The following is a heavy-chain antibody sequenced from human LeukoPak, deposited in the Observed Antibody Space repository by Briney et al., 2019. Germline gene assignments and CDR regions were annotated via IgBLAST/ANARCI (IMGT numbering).Heavy chain of an antibody. V-gene: IGHV3-23*01. CDR3: AKGSYYDSSGSFYFDY. J-gene: IGHJ4*02. CDR1: GFTFSSYA. CDR2: ISGSGDNT. Sequence: GGALRLSCAAYGFTFSSYAMSWVRQAPGKGLEWVSGISGSGDNTYYADSVKGRFTISRDNSKNTLYVQVNSLGTEDTAAYYCAKGSYYDSSGSFYFDYWGQGTLVTVSS. D-gene: IGHD3-22*01.